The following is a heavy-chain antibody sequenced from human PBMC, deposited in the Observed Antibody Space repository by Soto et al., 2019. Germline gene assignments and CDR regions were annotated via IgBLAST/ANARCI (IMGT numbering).Heavy chain of an antibody. CDR1: GGSVSDKRW. Sequence: PSETLSLACAFSGGSVSDKRWFTWVRHTPGKWLEWIGETFRKGDTNYNAFLKSRVSISIDKSRNQVSLILTSVTAADTAVYYCASYVGTGGYGAFDIWGQGTVVTVSS. D-gene: IGHD3-16*01. CDR2: TFRKGDT. CDR3: ASYVGTGGYGAFDI. J-gene: IGHJ3*02. V-gene: IGHV4-4*02.